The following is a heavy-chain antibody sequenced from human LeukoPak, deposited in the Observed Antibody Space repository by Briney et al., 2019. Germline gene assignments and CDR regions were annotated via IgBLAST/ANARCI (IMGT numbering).Heavy chain of an antibody. CDR2: ISASGAGT. J-gene: IGHJ3*01. CDR3: AKVLWFCVSAPQAFDF. Sequence: GGSLRLSCVASGVTFSDYAMNWVRQAPGKGPGWVSGISASGAGTYYADSVKGRFTISRDNFQNTLYLQMNSLGAEDTAVYYCAKVLWFCVSAPQAFDFWGQGTMVTVSS. CDR1: GVTFSDYA. V-gene: IGHV3-23*01. D-gene: IGHD2-21*01.